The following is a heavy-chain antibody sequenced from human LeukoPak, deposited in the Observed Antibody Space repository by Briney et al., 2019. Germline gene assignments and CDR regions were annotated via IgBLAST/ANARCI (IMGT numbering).Heavy chain of an antibody. Sequence: ASVKVSCKASGYTFTSYGISWVRQAPGQGLEWMGWISAYNGNTNYAQKLQGRVTMTEDTSTDTAYMELSSLGSEDTAVYYCATDDDFDPWGQGTLVTVSS. CDR2: ISAYNGNT. V-gene: IGHV1-18*01. D-gene: IGHD3-3*01. CDR3: ATDDDFDP. CDR1: GYTFTSYG. J-gene: IGHJ5*02.